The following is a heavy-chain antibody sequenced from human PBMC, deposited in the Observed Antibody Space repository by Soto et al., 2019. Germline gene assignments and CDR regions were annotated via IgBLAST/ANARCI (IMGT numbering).Heavy chain of an antibody. Sequence: QLQLQESGPGLVKPSETLSLTCTVSGVSISSSSYYWGWIRQPPGKGLEWIGSIYYSGSTYYNPSLKSRVTTSVDTSNNQVSLKLSSVTAADTAVYYCARHDSVVRGAFDIWGQGTMVTVSS. CDR1: GVSISSSSYY. CDR3: ARHDSVVRGAFDI. D-gene: IGHD2-15*01. CDR2: IYYSGST. V-gene: IGHV4-39*01. J-gene: IGHJ3*02.